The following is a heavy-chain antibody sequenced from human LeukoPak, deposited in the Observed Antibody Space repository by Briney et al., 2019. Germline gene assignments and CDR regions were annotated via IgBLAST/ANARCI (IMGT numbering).Heavy chain of an antibody. V-gene: IGHV3-53*01. CDR3: ARGVEPLAANTLAY. J-gene: IGHJ4*02. Sequence: PGGSLRLSCAASGFTVITNDMTWVRHAPPKGLEWVSVLYSDGNTKYADSVRGRFTISRDNSKNTLYLEMNSLSPDDTAVYYCARGVEPLAANTLAYWGQGTLVTVSS. CDR2: LYSDGNT. D-gene: IGHD1-14*01. CDR1: GFTVITND.